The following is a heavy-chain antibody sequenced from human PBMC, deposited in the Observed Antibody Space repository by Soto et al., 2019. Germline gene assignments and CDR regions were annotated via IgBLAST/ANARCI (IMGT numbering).Heavy chain of an antibody. J-gene: IGHJ5*02. V-gene: IGHV1-69*13. CDR2: IIPIFGTA. CDR1: GGTFISYS. D-gene: IGHD6-19*01. Sequence: VKISCSAAGGTFISYSIIWVLHAAGQGLEWMGGIIPIFGTANYSQKFQGRGTITADESTSTAYMELSSLRSEDTAVYYCARDYTTKSRVIAVDGNLWFDPWGQGTLVTVSS. CDR3: ARDYTTKSRVIAVDGNLWFDP.